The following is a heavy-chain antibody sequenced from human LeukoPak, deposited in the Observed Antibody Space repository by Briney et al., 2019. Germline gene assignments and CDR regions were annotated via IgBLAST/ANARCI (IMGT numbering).Heavy chain of an antibody. J-gene: IGHJ5*02. CDR3: AREGYSETFFNWFDP. D-gene: IGHD1-26*01. V-gene: IGHV4-59*01. CDR1: GGSLSIYY. Sequence: PSETPSLSRTFPGGSLSIYYWCWVRPTPGKGLGRGWYISYSGSTSYNPSLRSRVTISLDTSKNQFSLKLSSVTAADTAVYYCAREGYSETFFNWFDPWGQGTLVTVSS. CDR2: ISYSGST.